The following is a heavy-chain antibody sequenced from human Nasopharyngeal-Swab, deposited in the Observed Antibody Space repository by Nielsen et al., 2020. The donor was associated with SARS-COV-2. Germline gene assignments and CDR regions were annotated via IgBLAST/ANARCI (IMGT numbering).Heavy chain of an antibody. J-gene: IGHJ4*02. CDR3: ARNTDYYDSSGYQDY. CDR1: GFTFSSYW. Sequence: GESLKISCAAPGFTFSSYWMHWVRQAPGKGLVWVSRINSDGSSTSYADSVKGRFTISRDNAKNSLYLQMDSLRAEDTAVYYCARNTDYYDSSGYQDYWGQGTLVTVSS. D-gene: IGHD3-22*01. CDR2: INSDGSST. V-gene: IGHV3-74*01.